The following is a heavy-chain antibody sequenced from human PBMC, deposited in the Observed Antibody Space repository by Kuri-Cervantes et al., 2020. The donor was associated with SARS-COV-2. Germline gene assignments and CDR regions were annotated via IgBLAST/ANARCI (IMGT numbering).Heavy chain of an antibody. D-gene: IGHD6-19*01. J-gene: IGHJ5*02. CDR1: GFTFSSYA. CDR3: AEASSGWYIVGWFDP. CDR2: ISGSGGST. Sequence: GESLKISCAASGFTFSSYAMSWVRQAPGKGLEWVSAISGSGGSTYYADSVKGRFTISRDNSKNPLYLQMNSLRAEDTAVYYCAEASSGWYIVGWFDPWGQGTLVTVSS. V-gene: IGHV3-23*01.